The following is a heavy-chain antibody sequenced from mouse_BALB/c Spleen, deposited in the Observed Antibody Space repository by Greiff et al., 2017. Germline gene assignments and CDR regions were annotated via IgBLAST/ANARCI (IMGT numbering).Heavy chain of an antibody. CDR2: INPNNGGT. J-gene: IGHJ4*01. V-gene: IGHV1-18*01. CDR3: ARSADSNYVGAMDY. D-gene: IGHD2-5*01. CDR1: GYTFTDYN. Sequence: EVQLQQSGPELVKPGASVKIPCKASGYTFTDYNMDWVKQSHGKSLEWIGDINPNNGGTNYNQKFKGKATLTVDKSSSTAYMELRSLTSEDTAVYYCARSADSNYVGAMDYWGQGTSVTVSS.